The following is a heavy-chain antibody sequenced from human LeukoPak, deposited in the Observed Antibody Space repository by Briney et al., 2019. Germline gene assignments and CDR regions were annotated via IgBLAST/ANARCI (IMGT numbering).Heavy chain of an antibody. J-gene: IGHJ4*02. V-gene: IGHV4-34*01. CDR1: GGSFSGYY. Sequence: SETLSLTCAVYGGSFSGYYWSWIRQPPGKGLEWIGEINHSGSTNYNPSLKSRVTISVDTSKNQFSLELSSVTAADTAVYYCARGNRIIHYDYVWGRPVDYWGQGTLVTVSS. CDR3: ARGNRIIHYDYVWGRPVDY. CDR2: INHSGST. D-gene: IGHD3-16*01.